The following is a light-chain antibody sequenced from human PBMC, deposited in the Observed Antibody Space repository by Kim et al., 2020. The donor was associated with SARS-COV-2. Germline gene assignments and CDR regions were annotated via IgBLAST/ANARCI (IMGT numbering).Light chain of an antibody. CDR3: QQYGSSTYT. CDR1: QSVSRSY. CDR2: DAS. J-gene: IGKJ2*01. V-gene: IGKV3-20*01. Sequence: DIVLTQSPGILSLSPGERATLSCRASQSVSRSYLAWYQQNPGQAPRLLIYDASNMATGIPDRFSGSGSGTDFTLTINRVEPEDVAVYYCQQYGSSTYTFGQGTKLE.